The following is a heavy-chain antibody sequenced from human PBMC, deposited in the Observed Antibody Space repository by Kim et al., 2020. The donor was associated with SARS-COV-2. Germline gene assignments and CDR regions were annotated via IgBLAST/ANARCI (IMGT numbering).Heavy chain of an antibody. CDR3: AKTLYGGMDV. Sequence: TSSYADSVKGRLTIARDNSKSTLYLQMNSLRVEDTAMYYCAKTLYGGMDVWGQGTTVTVSS. V-gene: IGHV3-23*01. J-gene: IGHJ6*02. CDR2: TS. D-gene: IGHD2-8*01.